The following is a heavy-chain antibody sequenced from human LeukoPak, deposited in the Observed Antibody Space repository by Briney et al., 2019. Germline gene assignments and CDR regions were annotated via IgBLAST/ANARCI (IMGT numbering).Heavy chain of an antibody. CDR1: DDSISDYY. CDR2: YYNSGRS. J-gene: IGHJ4*02. CDR3: ARGVAAVANFDY. Sequence: SETLSLTCTVSDDSISDYYRGWIRQPPGKGLEWIGYYYNSGRSTYNPSLKSRVTISVDRSKSQFSLKLSSVTAADTAVYYCARGVAAVANFDYWGQGTLVTVSS. V-gene: IGHV4-59*12. D-gene: IGHD6-13*01.